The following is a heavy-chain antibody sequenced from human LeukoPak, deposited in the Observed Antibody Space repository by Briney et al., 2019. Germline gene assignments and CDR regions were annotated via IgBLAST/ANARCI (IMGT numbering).Heavy chain of an antibody. Sequence: GGSLRLSCAASGFTFNNYAMTWVRQAPGKGLEWVANIKEDGSEKYFVDSVKGRFTISRDNAKNSLYLQMNSLRAEDTAVYYCARRGGSGWFREQDYWGQGTLVTVSS. CDR1: GFTFNNYA. CDR3: ARRGGSGWFREQDY. J-gene: IGHJ4*02. V-gene: IGHV3-7*01. D-gene: IGHD3-10*01. CDR2: IKEDGSEK.